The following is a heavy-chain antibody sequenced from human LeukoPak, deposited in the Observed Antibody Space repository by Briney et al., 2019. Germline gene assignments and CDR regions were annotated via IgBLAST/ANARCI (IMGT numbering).Heavy chain of an antibody. CDR1: GYSFISYD. V-gene: IGHV1-8*01. J-gene: IGHJ4*02. Sequence: ASVKVSCKTSGYSFISYDINWLRQATGQGLEWMGGMSPNSANADYAQKFQGRVIMTRDTSTSTVYMELSSLRSEDTAVYYCARDGAAGKGFDSWGQGTLVTVSS. D-gene: IGHD6-13*01. CDR2: MSPNSANA. CDR3: ARDGAAGKGFDS.